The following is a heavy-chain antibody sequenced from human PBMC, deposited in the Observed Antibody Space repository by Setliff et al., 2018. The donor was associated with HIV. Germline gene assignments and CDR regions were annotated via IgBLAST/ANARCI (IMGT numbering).Heavy chain of an antibody. V-gene: IGHV1-3*01. CDR2: INAGNGKT. CDR1: GYTFTTYA. D-gene: IGHD3-10*01. Sequence: ASVKVSCKASGYTFTTYAMHWVRQAPGQRLEWMGWINAGNGKTKYSQKFQGRVTIMRDTSASTAYMELSSLRSEDTAVYYCAREQVGFGPPRGMDVWGQGTTVTVSS. CDR3: AREQVGFGPPRGMDV. J-gene: IGHJ6*02.